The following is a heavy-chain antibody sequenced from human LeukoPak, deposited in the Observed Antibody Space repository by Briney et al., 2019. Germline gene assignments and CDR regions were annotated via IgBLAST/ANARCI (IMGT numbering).Heavy chain of an antibody. CDR1: GYTFISYD. V-gene: IGHV1-18*01. CDR2: ISGYNGNT. D-gene: IGHD6-13*01. Sequence: ASVKVSCKASGYTFISYDISWVRQAPGQGLEWMGWISGYNGNTNYAQKFQGRVTMTTDTSTSTAYMEVRSLRSDDTAVYYCARSPVRIAAPGRAFDYWGQGTLVTVSS. J-gene: IGHJ4*02. CDR3: ARSPVRIAAPGRAFDY.